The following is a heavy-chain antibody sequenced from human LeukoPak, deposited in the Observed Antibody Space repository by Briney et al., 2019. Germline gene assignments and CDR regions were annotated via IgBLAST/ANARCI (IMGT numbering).Heavy chain of an antibody. D-gene: IGHD6-13*01. CDR2: IYYSGST. V-gene: IGHV4-59*12. J-gene: IGHJ2*01. CDR1: GGSISSYY. Sequence: SETLSLTCTVSGGSISSYYWGWIRQPPGKGLEWIGYIYYSGSTNYNPSLKSRVTISVDTSKNQFSLKLSSVTAADTAVYYCARRGAAALETYWYFDLWGRGTLVTVSS. CDR3: ARRGAAALETYWYFDL.